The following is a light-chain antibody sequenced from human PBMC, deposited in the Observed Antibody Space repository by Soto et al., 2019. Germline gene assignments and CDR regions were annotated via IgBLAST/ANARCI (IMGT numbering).Light chain of an antibody. CDR2: DVN. CDR3: SSYTSDTTHVV. J-gene: IGLJ2*01. CDR1: SSDVGLYNY. Sequence: QSVLTQPASVSGSPGQSITISCTGSSSDVGLYNYVSWYQQHPGKAPKLMIYDVNDRPSGVSDRFSGSKSGNTASLTISGLQADDEADYFCSSYTSDTTHVVFGGGTNSPS. V-gene: IGLV2-14*03.